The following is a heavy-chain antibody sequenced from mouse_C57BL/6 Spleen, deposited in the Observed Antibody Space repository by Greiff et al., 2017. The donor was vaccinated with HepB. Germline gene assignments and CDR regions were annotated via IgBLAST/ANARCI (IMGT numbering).Heavy chain of an antibody. CDR2: INPYNGGT. CDR1: GYTFTDYY. J-gene: IGHJ1*03. V-gene: IGHV1-19*01. Sequence: EVQLQQSGPVLVKPGASVKMSCEASGYTFTDYYMNWVKQSQGKSLEWIGVINPYNGGTSYKQKFKGKATLTVDKSSSTAYMELNSLTSEDSAVFYCARYGSSDWYFDVWGTGTTVTVSS. CDR3: ARYGSSDWYFDV. D-gene: IGHD1-1*01.